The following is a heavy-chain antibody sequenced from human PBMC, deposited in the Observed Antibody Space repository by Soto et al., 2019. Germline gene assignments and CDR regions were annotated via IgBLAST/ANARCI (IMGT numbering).Heavy chain of an antibody. D-gene: IGHD2-2*01. V-gene: IGHV4-30-2*01. CDR2: IYRTGNT. CDR1: GDSMTSGDYS. CDR3: ARGDYQYSIDY. J-gene: IGHJ4*02. Sequence: LSLTCTVSGDSMTSGDYSWSWIRQPPGKGLEWLGYIYRTGNTHYSPSLKSRVSISQDRSKNQFSLELTSVTAADTAVYYCARGDYQYSIDYWGQGTLVTVSS.